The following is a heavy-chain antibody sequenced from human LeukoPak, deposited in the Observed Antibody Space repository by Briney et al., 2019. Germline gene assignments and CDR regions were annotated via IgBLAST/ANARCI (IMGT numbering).Heavy chain of an antibody. V-gene: IGHV3-21*04. Sequence: GGSLRLSCAASGFTFSSYSMNWVRQAPGKGLEWVSSISSSSSYIYYADSVKGRFTISRDNAKNSLYLQMNSLRAEDTAVYYCAKDGRDCSSASCYYYWGQGTLVTVSS. CDR1: GFTFSSYS. D-gene: IGHD2-2*01. J-gene: IGHJ4*02. CDR2: ISSSSSYI. CDR3: AKDGRDCSSASCYYY.